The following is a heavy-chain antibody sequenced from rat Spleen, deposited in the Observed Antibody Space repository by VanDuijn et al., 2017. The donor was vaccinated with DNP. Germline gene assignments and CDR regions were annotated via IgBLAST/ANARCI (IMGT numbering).Heavy chain of an antibody. D-gene: IGHD5-1*01. CDR2: ISYSGST. CDR3: ARLSLTWDYFDY. J-gene: IGHJ2*01. Sequence: EVQLQESGPGLVKPSQSLSLTCSVTGYSITSNYWAWIRKFPGNKMEYIGHISYSGSTNYNPSLKSRFSITRDTSKNQFFLQLNSVTTEDTATYYCARLSLTWDYFDYWGQGVMVTVSS. V-gene: IGHV3-1*01. CDR1: GYSITSNY.